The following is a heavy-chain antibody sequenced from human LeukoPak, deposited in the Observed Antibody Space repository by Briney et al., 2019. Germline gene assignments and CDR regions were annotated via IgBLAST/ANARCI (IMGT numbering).Heavy chain of an antibody. CDR2: IYYSGST. Sequence: PSETLSLTCTVSGGSISSSSYYWGWIRQPPGKGLEWIGSIYYSGSTYYNPSLKSRVTISVDTSKNQFSLKLSSVTAADTAVYYCARVNGRRGYFDPWGQGTLVTVSS. CDR3: ARVNGRRGYFDP. CDR1: GGSISSSSYY. V-gene: IGHV4-39*07. D-gene: IGHD1-26*01. J-gene: IGHJ5*02.